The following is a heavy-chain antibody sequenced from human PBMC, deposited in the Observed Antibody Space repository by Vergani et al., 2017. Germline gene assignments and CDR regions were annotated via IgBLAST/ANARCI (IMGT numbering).Heavy chain of an antibody. CDR2: IIPIFGTA. V-gene: IGHV1-69*05. CDR3: ARRSNIAAAEFDY. Sequence: QVQLVQSGAEVKKPGSSVKVSCKASGGTFSSYAISWVRQAPGQGLEWMGGIIPIFGTANYAQKLQGRVTMTTDTSTSTAYMELRSLRSDDTAVYYCARRSNIAAAEFDYWGQGTLVTVSS. D-gene: IGHD6-13*01. CDR1: GGTFSSYA. J-gene: IGHJ4*02.